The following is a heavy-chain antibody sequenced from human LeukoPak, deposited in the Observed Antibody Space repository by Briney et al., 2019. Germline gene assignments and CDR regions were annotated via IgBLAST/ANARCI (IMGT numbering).Heavy chain of an antibody. J-gene: IGHJ6*02. Sequence: PGGSLRLSCAASGFTFSSYGMHWVRQAPGKGLEWVAVIWYDGSNKYYADSVKGRFTISRDNSKNTLYLQMNSLRAEDTAVYYCARDQGVVPAALLIYYGMDVWGQGTTVTVSS. CDR1: GFTFSSYG. V-gene: IGHV3-33*08. D-gene: IGHD2-2*01. CDR3: ARDQGVVPAALLIYYGMDV. CDR2: IWYDGSNK.